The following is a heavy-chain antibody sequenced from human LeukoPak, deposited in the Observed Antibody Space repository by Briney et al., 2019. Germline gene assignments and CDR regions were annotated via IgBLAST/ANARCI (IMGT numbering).Heavy chain of an antibody. CDR2: INHSGST. CDR1: GGSFSGYY. CDR3: ARRPKESYDYVWGSYRYTQFNWFDP. V-gene: IGHV4-34*01. D-gene: IGHD3-16*02. J-gene: IGHJ5*02. Sequence: PSETLSLTCAVYGGSFSGYYWSWIRQPPGKGLEWIGEINHSGSTNYNPSLKSRVTISVDTSKNRFSLKLSSVTAADTAVYYCARRPKESYDYVWGSYRYTQFNWFDPWGQGTLVTVSS.